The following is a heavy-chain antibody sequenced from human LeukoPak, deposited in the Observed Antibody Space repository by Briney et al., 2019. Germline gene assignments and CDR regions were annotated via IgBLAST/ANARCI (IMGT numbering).Heavy chain of an antibody. CDR3: ASRLRSSWNGEIDY. CDR1: GGSFSGYY. J-gene: IGHJ4*02. D-gene: IGHD6-13*01. Sequence: SETLSLTCAVYGGSFSGYYWSWIRQPPGKGLEWIGEINHSGSTNYNPFLKSRVTISVDTSKNQFSLKLSSVTAADTAVYYCASRLRSSWNGEIDYWGQGTLVTVSS. V-gene: IGHV4-34*01. CDR2: INHSGST.